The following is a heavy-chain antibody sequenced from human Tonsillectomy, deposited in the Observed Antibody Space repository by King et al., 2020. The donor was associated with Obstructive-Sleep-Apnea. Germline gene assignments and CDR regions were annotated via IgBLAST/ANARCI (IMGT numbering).Heavy chain of an antibody. CDR2: ISGSGGST. Sequence: VQLVESGGGLERPGGSLRLSCAASGFTFSTYAMSWVRQAPGKGLEWVSGISGSGGSTYYADSGKGRFTISRDNSKNTLYLQMNSLRAEDTAIYYCAKDRLTMMWIDYWGQGTLVTVSS. CDR1: GFTFSTYA. CDR3: AKDRLTMMWIDY. V-gene: IGHV3-23*04. J-gene: IGHJ4*02. D-gene: IGHD3-22*01.